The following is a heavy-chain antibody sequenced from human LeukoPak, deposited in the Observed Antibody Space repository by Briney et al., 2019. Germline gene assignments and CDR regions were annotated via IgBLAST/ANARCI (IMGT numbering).Heavy chain of an antibody. J-gene: IGHJ4*02. CDR2: ISYDGSNK. V-gene: IGHV3-30-3*01. Sequence: GSLILSCAASGFTFSSYAMHWVRQAPGKGLEWVAVISYDGSNKYYADSVKGRFTISRDNSKNTLYLQMNSLRAEDTAVYYCARDPDYWGQGTLVTVSS. CDR3: ARDPDY. CDR1: GFTFSSYA.